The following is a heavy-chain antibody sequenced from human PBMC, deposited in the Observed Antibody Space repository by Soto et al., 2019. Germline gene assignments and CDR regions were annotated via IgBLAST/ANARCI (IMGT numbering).Heavy chain of an antibody. CDR2: ISGSGGST. Sequence: GGSLRLSCAASGFTFSSYAMSWVRQAPGKGLEWVSAISGSGGSTYYADSVKGRFTISRDNSKNTLYLQMDSLRAEDTAVYYCAKDLYYYDSSGSLAFDIWAKGQWSPS. CDR3: AKDLYYYDSSGSLAFDI. V-gene: IGHV3-23*01. D-gene: IGHD3-22*01. CDR1: GFTFSSYA. J-gene: IGHJ3*02.